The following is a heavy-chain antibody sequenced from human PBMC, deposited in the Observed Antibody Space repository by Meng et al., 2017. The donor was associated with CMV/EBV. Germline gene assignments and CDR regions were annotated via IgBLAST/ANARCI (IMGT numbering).Heavy chain of an antibody. V-gene: IGHV1-69*12. Sequence: QVPVVQSGAEGKKPGSSVKVSCKASGGTFSSYAISWVRQAPGQGLEWMGGIIPIFGTANYAQKFQGRVTITADESTSTAYMELSSLRSEDTAVYYCARARGRVVVVAPFDYWGQGTLVTVSS. J-gene: IGHJ4*02. D-gene: IGHD2-15*01. CDR3: ARARGRVVVVAPFDY. CDR1: GGTFSSYA. CDR2: IIPIFGTA.